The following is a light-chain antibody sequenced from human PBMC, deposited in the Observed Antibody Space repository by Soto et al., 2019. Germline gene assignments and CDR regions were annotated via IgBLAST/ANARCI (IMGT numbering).Light chain of an antibody. CDR2: DVS. CDR3: QQYNTFRT. V-gene: IGKV1-5*01. J-gene: IGKJ1*01. Sequence: DIQMTQSPSTVSASVGDRVTITCRASQSISSWLACYQQKTGKAPKLLIYDVSSLESGVSSRFSGSGSGTEISLTISSLQPDDSATYYCQQYNTFRTFGQGSKVDIK. CDR1: QSISSW.